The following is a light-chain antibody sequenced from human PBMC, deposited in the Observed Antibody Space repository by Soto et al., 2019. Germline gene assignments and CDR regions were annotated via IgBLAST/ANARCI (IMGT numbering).Light chain of an antibody. V-gene: IGKV3-15*01. CDR1: QSVGTN. J-gene: IGKJ4*01. CDR3: QQYRHCAPIT. CDR2: SAS. Sequence: EIVMTQSPAALSPSPGERATLSCRASQSVGTNLAWYQQKPGQAPRPLIYSASARATDVPARFSGSGSGTEFTITISSLQSEDFAVSYYQQYRHCAPITFGGGTKVEIK.